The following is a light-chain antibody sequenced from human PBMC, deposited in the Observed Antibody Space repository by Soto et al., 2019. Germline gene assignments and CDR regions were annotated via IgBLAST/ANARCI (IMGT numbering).Light chain of an antibody. J-gene: IGKJ1*01. V-gene: IGKV3-20*01. CDR1: QSIGSNY. CDR2: AAS. Sequence: EIVLTQSPGTLSLSPGERATLSCRASQSIGSNYLAWYQQKPGQAPRLLIYAASSRATRTPDRFTGSGSGTDVTLTISRLEPEDVAVYYCQQYGNSFRTFGQGTKVEIK. CDR3: QQYGNSFRT.